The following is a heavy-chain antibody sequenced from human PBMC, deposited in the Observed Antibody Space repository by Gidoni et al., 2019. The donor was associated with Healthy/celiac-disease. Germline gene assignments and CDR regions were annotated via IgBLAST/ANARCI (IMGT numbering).Heavy chain of an antibody. Sequence: EVQLLESGGGVVQPGGSLRLSCAASGFTFSSYAMGWVRQAPGKGLEGVSAISGSGGSTNYPDSVKGRFTISRDNSKNTLYLQMNSLRAEDTAVYYCAKGSGGSGRGGLGADYWGQGTLVTVSS. D-gene: IGHD3-10*01. J-gene: IGHJ4*02. CDR2: ISGSGGST. CDR3: AKGSGGSGRGGLGADY. CDR1: GFTFSSYA. V-gene: IGHV3-23*01.